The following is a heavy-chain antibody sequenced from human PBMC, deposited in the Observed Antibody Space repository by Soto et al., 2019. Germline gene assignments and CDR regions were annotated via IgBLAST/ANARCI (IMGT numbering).Heavy chain of an antibody. CDR2: IYFDGITT. CDR3: ARGGAMGVDY. Sequence: GSLRLSCXASGFTFNTHWMHWVRQAPGKGLVWVSRIYFDGITTNYADSVKGRLTVSRDNAKNTVYLHVNTLRDEDTAVYYCARGGAMGVDYWGQGTLVTVSS. V-gene: IGHV3-74*01. J-gene: IGHJ4*02. D-gene: IGHD1-26*01. CDR1: GFTFNTHW.